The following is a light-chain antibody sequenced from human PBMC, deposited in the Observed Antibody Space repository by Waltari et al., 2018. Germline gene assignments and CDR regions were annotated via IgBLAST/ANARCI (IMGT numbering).Light chain of an antibody. CDR2: KIS. CDR1: QSLVHSNGNTY. CDR3: VQASHLPRT. J-gene: IGKJ1*01. Sequence: DYVLTQTPLSSPVTLGQSASISCRSSQSLVHSNGNTYFGWLHQRPGQPPRPLIYKISNRFPGVPDRFSGSGAGTDFKLEISRVEAEDVGVYFCVQASHLPRTFGQGTKVEIK. V-gene: IGKV2-24*01.